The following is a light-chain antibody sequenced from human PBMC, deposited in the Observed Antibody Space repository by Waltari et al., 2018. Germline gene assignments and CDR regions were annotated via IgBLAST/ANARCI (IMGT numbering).Light chain of an antibody. CDR1: QSISSY. J-gene: IGKJ1*01. CDR2: AAS. CDR3: QQSYSTLFT. V-gene: IGKV1-39*01. Sequence: DIQMTQSPSSLSASVGDRVTITCRASQSISSYLNWYQQKPGKAPKLLIYAASSLPSGVPSRFSGSGSGTDFTLTISSLQPEDFATYYCQQSYSTLFTFGQGTKVEIK.